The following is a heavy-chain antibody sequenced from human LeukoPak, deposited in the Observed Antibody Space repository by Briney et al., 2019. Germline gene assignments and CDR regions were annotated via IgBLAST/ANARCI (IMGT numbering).Heavy chain of an antibody. CDR2: ISSDINII. CDR1: GLTFRNYN. J-gene: IGHJ6*03. V-gene: IGHV3-48*01. CDR3: AKDTSWMTRAYYKDV. Sequence: GGALRLSCASSGLTFRNYNMNWVRQAPGTGLEWVSHISSDINIIYYADSVKGRFTISRDNAKNSLYLQMNSLRAEDTAVYYCAKDTSWMTRAYYKDVWGKGTTVIISS. D-gene: IGHD4-11*01.